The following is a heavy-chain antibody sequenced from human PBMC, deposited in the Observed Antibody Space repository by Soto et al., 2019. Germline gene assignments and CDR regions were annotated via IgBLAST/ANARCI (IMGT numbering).Heavy chain of an antibody. CDR2: ISGGGDSI. J-gene: IGHJ4*02. Sequence: PGGSLRLSCAASGFTFSSYAMSWVRQAPGKGLEWVSAISGGGDSIYSADSVKGRFTISRDNSKNTLYLQMNSLRAEDTAVYYCAKGGLWFGEVLLALYYFDYWGQGTLVTVSS. V-gene: IGHV3-23*01. CDR3: AKGGLWFGEVLLALYYFDY. CDR1: GFTFSSYA. D-gene: IGHD3-10*01.